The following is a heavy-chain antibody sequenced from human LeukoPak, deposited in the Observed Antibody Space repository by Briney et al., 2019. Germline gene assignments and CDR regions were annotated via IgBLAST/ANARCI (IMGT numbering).Heavy chain of an antibody. J-gene: IGHJ4*02. V-gene: IGHV3-23*01. CDR2: ICGSGDTT. CDR1: GFTFRKYA. D-gene: IGHD2-2*01. CDR3: AKVGVRGCSSSTCFIY. Sequence: RGSLRLSCAASGFTFRKYALSWVRQAPGKGREWVSAICGSGDTTYYADSVKGRFTISRDNSKNTLYLQMNSLRPDDTAVYYCAKVGVRGCSSSTCFIYWGQGTLVTVSS.